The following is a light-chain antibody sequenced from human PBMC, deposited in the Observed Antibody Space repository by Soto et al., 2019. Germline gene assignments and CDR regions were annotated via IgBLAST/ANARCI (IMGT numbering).Light chain of an antibody. J-gene: IGLJ2*01. CDR1: SNNVGSYA. V-gene: IGLV1-44*01. CDR2: GNS. Sequence: QSVLTQEASVSGTVGQKVTLSCTGNSNNVGSYAVGWYQQISHGAPKTVMFGNSLPSGIPDRFSDSESGTTASLTISGLRPLGNYCSTCAYSLSARPYVVFGGGTQLTVL. CDR3: STCAYSLSARPYVV.